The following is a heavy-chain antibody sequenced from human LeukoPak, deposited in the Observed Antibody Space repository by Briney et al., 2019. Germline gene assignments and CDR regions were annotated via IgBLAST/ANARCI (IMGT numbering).Heavy chain of an antibody. V-gene: IGHV4-61*02. Sequence: PSQTLSLTCNVSGGSISSGRYYWSWIRLPAGKGLEWIGRIFTSGSTNYNPSLKSRVTISLDTSKNQFSLKLSSVTAADTAVYYCARRTVAGTHYYFDYWGQGTLVTVSS. CDR3: ARRTVAGTHYYFDY. CDR1: GGSISSGRYY. CDR2: IFTSGST. D-gene: IGHD6-19*01. J-gene: IGHJ4*02.